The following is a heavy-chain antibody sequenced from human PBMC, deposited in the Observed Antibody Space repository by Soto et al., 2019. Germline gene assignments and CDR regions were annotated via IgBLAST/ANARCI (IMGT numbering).Heavy chain of an antibody. CDR3: ARPIPPGGSGWFSYYY. J-gene: IGHJ4*02. Sequence: SETLALTCPFSCGSISSGDYYFSGIRQPPGKGLEWIGYIYYSGSTYYNPSLKSRVTISVDTSKNQFSLKASDTAMYYCARPIPPGGSGWFSYYYWGQGSLVTVSS. V-gene: IGHV4-30-4*01. D-gene: IGHD6-19*01. CDR1: CGSISSGDYY. CDR2: IYYSGST.